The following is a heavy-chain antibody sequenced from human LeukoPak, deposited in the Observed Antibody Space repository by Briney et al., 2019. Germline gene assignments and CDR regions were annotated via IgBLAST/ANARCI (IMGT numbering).Heavy chain of an antibody. Sequence: PSQTLSLTCTVSGGSISSGGYYWSWIRQHPGKGLEWIGYIYYSGSTYYNPSLKSRVTISVDTSKNQFSLKLSSVTAADTAAYYCARVDITALTRFDYWGQGTLVTVSS. J-gene: IGHJ4*02. V-gene: IGHV4-31*03. CDR3: ARVDITALTRFDY. CDR2: IYYSGST. D-gene: IGHD3-10*01. CDR1: GGSISSGGYY.